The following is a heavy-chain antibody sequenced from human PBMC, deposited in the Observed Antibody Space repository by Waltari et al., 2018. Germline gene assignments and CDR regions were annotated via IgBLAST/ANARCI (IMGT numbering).Heavy chain of an antibody. CDR1: GGTFSNFA. CDR3: TTAIFGVVY. D-gene: IGHD3-3*01. CDR2: IIPIFSMT. J-gene: IGHJ1*01. Sequence: QVQLMQSGAEVKKPGSSGKVSCKASGGTFSNFAISWVRQAPGQGLAWVSGIIPIFSMTTYAQKFQGRVTITADESTTTAYMDLRSLRSVDTAVYYCTTAIFGVVYWGQGIPVTVSS. V-gene: IGHV1-69*01.